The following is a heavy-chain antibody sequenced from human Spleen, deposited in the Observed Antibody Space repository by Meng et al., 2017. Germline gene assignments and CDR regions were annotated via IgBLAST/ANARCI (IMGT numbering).Heavy chain of an antibody. J-gene: IGHJ4*02. CDR1: GFTFSSYS. Sequence: GESLKISCAASGFTFSSYSMNWVRQAPGKGLEWVSSISNSSSYIYYADSVKGRFTISRDNAKNSLYLQMNSLRAEDTAVYYCARPQLVIDYWGQGTLVTVSS. CDR3: ARPQLVIDY. V-gene: IGHV3-21*01. CDR2: ISNSSSYI. D-gene: IGHD6-13*01.